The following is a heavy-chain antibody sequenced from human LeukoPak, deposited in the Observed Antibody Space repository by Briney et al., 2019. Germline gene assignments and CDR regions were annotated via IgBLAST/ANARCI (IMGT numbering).Heavy chain of an antibody. V-gene: IGHV1-2*02. J-gene: IGHJ4*02. D-gene: IGHD6-13*01. Sequence: GASVKVSCKASGYTFTDYYIHWVRQAPGQGLEWMAWINPNSGGINHAQKFQGRVTMTRDTSISTAYMELSSLRSDDTAVYYCARSIAAAPGDYWGQGTLVTVSS. CDR1: GYTFTDYY. CDR3: ARSIAAAPGDY. CDR2: INPNSGGI.